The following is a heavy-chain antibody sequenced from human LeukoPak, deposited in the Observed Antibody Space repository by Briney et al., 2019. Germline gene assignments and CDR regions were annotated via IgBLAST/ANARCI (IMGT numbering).Heavy chain of an antibody. CDR2: ISYDGSNK. J-gene: IGHJ4*02. CDR1: GFTFSNYA. D-gene: IGHD3-16*01. V-gene: IGHV3-30*14. Sequence: TGGSLRLSCAASGFTFSNYAMHWVRQAPGKGLEWVAVISYDGSNKYYADSVKGRFTISRDNSKNTLYLQMNSLRAEDTAVYYCARSLSFIDYWGQGTLVTVSS. CDR3: ARSLSFIDY.